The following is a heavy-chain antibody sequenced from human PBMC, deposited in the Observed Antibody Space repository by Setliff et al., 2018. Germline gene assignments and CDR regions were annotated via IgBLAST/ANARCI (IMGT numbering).Heavy chain of an antibody. J-gene: IGHJ6*03. D-gene: IGHD3-3*01. Sequence: PSETLSLTCTVSDDSISSRRYYWGWFRQPAGKELEWIGQIYTSWSTNYNPSLKSRVTISLDTSKNQFSLSLTSVTAADTAVYYCARMSGFQHIDVWGKGTTVTV. CDR2: IYTSWST. V-gene: IGHV4-61*09. CDR3: ARMSGFQHIDV. CDR1: DDSISSRRYY.